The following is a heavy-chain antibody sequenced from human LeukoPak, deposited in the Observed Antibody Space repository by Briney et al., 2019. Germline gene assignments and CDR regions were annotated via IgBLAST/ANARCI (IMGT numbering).Heavy chain of an antibody. Sequence: ASETVSFTSSGYSFTFYFIHWLRQAPGQRVEWIGWINPNSGGTNYAQIFQGRVTMTSDTSISTAYMALIGLTSADTAVYYCARDTRMGEQRIVSAFDIWGQGKMVTVSS. CDR3: ARDTRMGEQRIVSAFDI. D-gene: IGHD6-25*01. V-gene: IGHV1-2*02. CDR1: GYSFTFYF. CDR2: INPNSGGT. J-gene: IGHJ3*02.